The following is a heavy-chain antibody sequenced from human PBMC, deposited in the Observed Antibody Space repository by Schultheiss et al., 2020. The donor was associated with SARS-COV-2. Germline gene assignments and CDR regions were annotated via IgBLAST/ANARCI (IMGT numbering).Heavy chain of an antibody. Sequence: GESLKISCAASGFTFSSYSMNWVRQAPGKGLEWVAVISYDGSKKYYADSVKGRFTISRDNSKNTLYLQMNNLRAEDTAVYYCATFRLWSNWDWGQGTLVTVSS. J-gene: IGHJ4*02. CDR3: ATFRLWSNWD. CDR1: GFTFSSYS. CDR2: ISYDGSKK. V-gene: IGHV3-30*12. D-gene: IGHD3-10*01.